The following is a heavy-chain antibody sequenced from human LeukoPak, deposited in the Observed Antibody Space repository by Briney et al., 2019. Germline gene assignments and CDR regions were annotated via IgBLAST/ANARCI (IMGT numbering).Heavy chain of an antibody. J-gene: IGHJ4*02. D-gene: IGHD6-13*01. CDR2: ITNSGSST. CDR3: AKYIFSSTPYFDY. V-gene: IGHV3-23*01. CDR1: GFTFGTFA. Sequence: PGGSLRLSCAASGFTFGTFAMTWVRQAPGKRPEWVSSITNSGSSTYYADSVRGRFTISRDNSKNTLYLQMFGLRAEDTAVYFCAKYIFSSTPYFDYWGKGTLVTVSS.